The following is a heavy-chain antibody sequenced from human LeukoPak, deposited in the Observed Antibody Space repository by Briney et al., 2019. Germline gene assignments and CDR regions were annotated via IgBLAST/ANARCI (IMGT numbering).Heavy chain of an antibody. Sequence: GGSLRLSCAASGFSFSSYAMSWVRQAPGKGLEWVSGISGSDGSTYYADSVKGRFTISRDNAKNSLYLQMNSLRAEDTAVYYCARDLPPGNSGYWGQGTLVTVSS. CDR2: ISGSDGST. CDR1: GFSFSSYA. J-gene: IGHJ4*02. D-gene: IGHD1-7*01. CDR3: ARDLPPGNSGY. V-gene: IGHV3-23*01.